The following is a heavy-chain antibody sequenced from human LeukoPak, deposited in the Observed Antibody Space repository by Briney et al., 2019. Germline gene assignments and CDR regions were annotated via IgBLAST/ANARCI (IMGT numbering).Heavy chain of an antibody. D-gene: IGHD3-9*01. V-gene: IGHV4-39*01. Sequence: SETLSLTCTVSGGSISSSSYYWGWIRQPPGKGLEWIGSIYYSGSTYYNPSLKSRVTISVDTSKNQFSLELSSVTAADTAVYYCARHKDDILTGYGYWGQGTLVTVSS. CDR1: GGSISSSSYY. CDR3: ARHKDDILTGYGY. CDR2: IYYSGST. J-gene: IGHJ4*02.